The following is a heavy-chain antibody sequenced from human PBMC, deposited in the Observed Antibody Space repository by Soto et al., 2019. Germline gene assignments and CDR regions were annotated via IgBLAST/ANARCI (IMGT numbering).Heavy chain of an antibody. V-gene: IGHV3-30*18. J-gene: IGHJ4*02. CDR3: AKLPSYSSGWYYFDY. Sequence: QVQLVESGGGVVQPGRSLRLSCAAPGFTFSSYGMHWVRQAPGKGLEWVAVISYDGSNKYYADSVKGRFTISRDNSKNTLYLQMNSLRAEDTAVYYCAKLPSYSSGWYYFDYWGQGTLVTVSS. CDR2: ISYDGSNK. D-gene: IGHD6-19*01. CDR1: GFTFSSYG.